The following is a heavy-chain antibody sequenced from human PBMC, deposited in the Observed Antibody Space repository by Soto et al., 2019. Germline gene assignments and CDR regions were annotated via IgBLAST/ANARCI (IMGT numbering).Heavy chain of an antibody. CDR1: GYSFSSYW. D-gene: IGHD6-13*01. Sequence: GESLKISCKGSGYSFSSYWINWVRQMPGKGLEWMGIIYPGDSDTRYSPSFQGQVTISADKSISTAYLQWRSLKASDTAMYYCARHHGSPGSYFGMDVWRQRTTVTVSS. CDR3: ARHHGSPGSYFGMDV. V-gene: IGHV5-51*01. J-gene: IGHJ6*02. CDR2: IYPGDSDT.